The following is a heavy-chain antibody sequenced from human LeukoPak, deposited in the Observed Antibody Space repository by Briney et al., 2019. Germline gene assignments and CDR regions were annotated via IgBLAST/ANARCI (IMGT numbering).Heavy chain of an antibody. CDR2: IYYSGST. V-gene: IGHV4-31*03. CDR1: GDSISNGDYY. J-gene: IGHJ3*02. D-gene: IGHD5-18*01. CDR3: ARGSYTAMAQDAFDI. Sequence: SETLSLTCTVSGDSISNGDYYWSWIRQHPGKGLEWIVYIYYSGSTYYNPSLKSRVTISVDTSKNQFSLKLSSVTAADTAVYYCARGSYTAMAQDAFDIWGQGTMVTVSS.